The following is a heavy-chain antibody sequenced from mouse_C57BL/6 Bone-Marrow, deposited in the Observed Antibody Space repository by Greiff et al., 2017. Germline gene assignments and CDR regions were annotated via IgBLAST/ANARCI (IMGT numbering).Heavy chain of an antibody. CDR3: ASITTVVATNY. V-gene: IGHV1-82*01. CDR2: IYPGVGDT. Sequence: QVQLQQSGPELVKPGASVKISCKASGYAFRSSWMTWVKQRHGKGLEWIGRIYPGVGDTNYNGKFKGKATLTAAKSSSTAYMQLSSLTSEDSAVYFCASITTVVATNYWGQGTTLTVSS. D-gene: IGHD1-1*01. J-gene: IGHJ2*01. CDR1: GYAFRSSW.